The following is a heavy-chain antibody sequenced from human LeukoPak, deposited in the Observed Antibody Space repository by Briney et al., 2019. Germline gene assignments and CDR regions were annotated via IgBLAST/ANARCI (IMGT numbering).Heavy chain of an antibody. V-gene: IGHV1-24*01. D-gene: IGHD6-13*01. CDR2: FDPEDGET. J-gene: IGHJ4*02. CDR1: GYTLTELS. Sequence: ASVKVSCEVSGYTLTELSMHWVRQAPGKGLEWMGGFDPEDGETTYAQKFQGRVTMTEDTSTDTAYMELSSLRSEDTAVYYCATVRIAAAGNPFDYWGQGTLVTVSS. CDR3: ATVRIAAAGNPFDY.